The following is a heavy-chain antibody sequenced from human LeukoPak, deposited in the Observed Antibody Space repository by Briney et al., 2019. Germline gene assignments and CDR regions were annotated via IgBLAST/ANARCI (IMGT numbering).Heavy chain of an antibody. CDR3: ARARIMITFGGVIVPYHFDY. CDR1: GGSISSYY. V-gene: IGHV4-59*01. CDR2: IYYSGST. D-gene: IGHD3-16*02. Sequence: SETLSLTCTVSGGSISSYYWSWIRQPPGKGLEWIGYIYYSGSTNYNPSLKSRVTISVDTSKNQFSLKLSSVTAADTAVYYCARARIMITFGGVIVPYHFDYWGQGTLVTVSS. J-gene: IGHJ4*02.